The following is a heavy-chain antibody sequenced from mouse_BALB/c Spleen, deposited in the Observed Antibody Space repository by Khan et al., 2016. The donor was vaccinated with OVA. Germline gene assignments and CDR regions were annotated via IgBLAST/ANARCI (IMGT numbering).Heavy chain of an antibody. Sequence: EVELVESGGGLVQPGGSRKLSCAASGFTFSRFGMHWVRQAPEKGLEWVAYISSGSSTIYYADTVKGRFTISRDNPKNTLFLQMTSLRSEDTAMYYCARDSNFDDWGQGTTLTVSS. CDR3: ARDSNFDD. J-gene: IGHJ2*01. CDR1: GFTFSRFG. CDR2: ISSGSSTI. V-gene: IGHV5-17*02.